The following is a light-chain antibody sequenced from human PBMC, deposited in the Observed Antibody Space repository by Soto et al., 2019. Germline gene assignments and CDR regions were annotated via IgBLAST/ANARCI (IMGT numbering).Light chain of an antibody. CDR3: QHYNSYSGA. CDR1: QTISSW. CDR2: KAS. J-gene: IGKJ1*01. Sequence: DIQMTQSPSTLSASVGDRVTITCRASQTISSWLAWYQQKPGKAPKLLIYKASTLKSVVPSRFSGSGSGTEFTLPISSLQPDDFATYYCQHYNSYSGAFGQGTKVELK. V-gene: IGKV1-5*03.